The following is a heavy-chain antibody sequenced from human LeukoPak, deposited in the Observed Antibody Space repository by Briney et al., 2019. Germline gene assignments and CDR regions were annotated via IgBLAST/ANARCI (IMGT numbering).Heavy chain of an antibody. J-gene: IGHJ4*02. CDR1: GYTFTGYY. D-gene: IGHD4-17*01. CDR2: INPNSGGT. Sequence: ASVKVSCKASGYTFTGYYMHWVRQAPGQGLEWTGRINPNSGGTNYAQKFQGRVTMTRDTSISTAYMGLSRVRSDDTAVYYCASASDYGDFDYWGQGTLVTVSS. CDR3: ASASDYGDFDY. V-gene: IGHV1-2*06.